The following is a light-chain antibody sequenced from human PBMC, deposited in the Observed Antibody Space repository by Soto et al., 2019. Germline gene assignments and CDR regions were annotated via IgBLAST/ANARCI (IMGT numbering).Light chain of an antibody. CDR2: DAS. J-gene: IGKJ3*01. CDR1: QSVSSN. CDR3: QQYNTWPLT. V-gene: IGKV3-15*01. Sequence: EAVMTQSPATLSVSPGERPTLSCRASQSVSSNLAWYQQKPGQAPRLLIYDASTRATGIPARFSGSGSGTGFTLTISSLQSEDFAVYSCQQYNTWPLTLGPGTKVDI.